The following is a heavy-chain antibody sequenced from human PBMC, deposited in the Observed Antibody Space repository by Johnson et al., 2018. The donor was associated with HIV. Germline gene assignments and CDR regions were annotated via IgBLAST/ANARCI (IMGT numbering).Heavy chain of an antibody. V-gene: IGHV3-20*04. J-gene: IGHJ3*02. CDR3: VRVELGAFDI. Sequence: VQLVESGGGVVRPGGSLRLSCAGSGFIFDDYDMTWVRQAPGKGLEWVAGINWNGGRTGYTDAGKGRFTISRDNSKNAVYLQMNSLKTEDTAVYYCVRVELGAFDIWGQGTMVTVSS. D-gene: IGHD1-7*01. CDR1: GFIFDDYD. CDR2: INWNGGRT.